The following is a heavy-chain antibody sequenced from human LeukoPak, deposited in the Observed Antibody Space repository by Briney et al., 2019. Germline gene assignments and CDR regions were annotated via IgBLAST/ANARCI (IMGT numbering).Heavy chain of an antibody. CDR3: ARINWGFRTPQYYFDY. CDR2: IDWDDDK. J-gene: IGHJ4*02. V-gene: IGHV2-70*11. Sequence: SGPTLVNPTQTLTLTCTFSGFSLSTSGMCVSWIRQPPGKALEWLARIDWDDDKYYSTPLKTRLTISKDTSKKQVVLTMTNMDPVDTATYYCARINWGFRTPQYYFDYWGQGTLVTVSS. D-gene: IGHD7-27*01. CDR1: GFSLSTSGMC.